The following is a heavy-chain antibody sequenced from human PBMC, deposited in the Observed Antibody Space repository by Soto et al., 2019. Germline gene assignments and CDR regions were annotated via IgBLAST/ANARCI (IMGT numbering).Heavy chain of an antibody. V-gene: IGHV1-58*02. CDR2: TVVGSGNT. D-gene: IGHD6-13*01. CDR3: AAELAAAGHYYYYMDV. CDR1: GFTFTSSA. Sequence: SVKVSCKTSGFTFTSSAMQWVRQARGQRLEWIGWTVVGSGNTNYAQKFQERVTITRDMSTSTAYMELSSLRSEDTAVYYCAAELAAAGHYYYYMDVWGKGTTVTVSS. J-gene: IGHJ6*03.